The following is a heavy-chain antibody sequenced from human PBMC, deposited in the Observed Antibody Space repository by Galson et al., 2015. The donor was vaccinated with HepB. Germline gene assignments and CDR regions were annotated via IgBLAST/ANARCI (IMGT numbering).Heavy chain of an antibody. D-gene: IGHD6-19*01. CDR1: GFTFSDFG. CDR3: AREAHIAVAALDH. CDR2: TWRDGSNE. J-gene: IGHJ4*02. Sequence: SLRLSCAASGFTFSDFGMHWVRQAPGKGLEWLALTWRDGSNEYYAESVKGRLTISRDNARNTLYLQMNSLKVEDTATYYCAREAHIAVAALDHWGLGTLVTVSS. V-gene: IGHV3-33*01.